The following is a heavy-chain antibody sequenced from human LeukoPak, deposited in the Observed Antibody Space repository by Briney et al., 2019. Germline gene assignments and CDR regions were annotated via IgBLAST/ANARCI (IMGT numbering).Heavy chain of an antibody. V-gene: IGHV3-21*01. J-gene: IGHJ3*02. CDR1: GFTLTSYS. Sequence: GGSLTLSCTPSGFTLTSYSIHHARQAPRKSMQRVTSINSSRSYIYYADSVEGRVTISRDNAKNSLYLQMNSLRAEDTAVSYCARYGLTGYSLYDAFDIWGKGTMVTVSS. CDR3: ARYGLTGYSLYDAFDI. D-gene: IGHD3-9*01. CDR2: INSSRSYI.